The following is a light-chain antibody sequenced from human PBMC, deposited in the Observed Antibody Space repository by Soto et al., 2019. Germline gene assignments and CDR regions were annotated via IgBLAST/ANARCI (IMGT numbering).Light chain of an antibody. CDR1: NSDVGSNNL. V-gene: IGLV2-23*01. J-gene: IGLJ1*01. CDR2: EGS. Sequence: QSALTQPASVSGSPGQSITISCTGTNSDVGSNNLVSWYQQHPGKAPKFVIYEGSKRPSGVSNRFSGSKSGNTASLTISGLQAEDEADYYCCSYAGNYSPVFGTGTKVTVL. CDR3: CSYAGNYSPV.